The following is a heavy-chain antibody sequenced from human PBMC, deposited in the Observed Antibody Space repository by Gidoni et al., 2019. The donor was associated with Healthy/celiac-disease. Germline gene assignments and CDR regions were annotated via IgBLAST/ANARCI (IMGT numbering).Heavy chain of an antibody. CDR2: IIPILGIA. Sequence: QVQLVQSGAEVTKPGSSVKVSCKASGGTFSSYAISWVRQAPGQGLEWMGWIIPILGIANYAQKFQGRVTITADKSTSTAYMELSSLRSEDTAVYYCARGQMATITNDYWGQGTLVTVSS. CDR3: ARGQMATITNDY. J-gene: IGHJ4*02. D-gene: IGHD4-4*01. V-gene: IGHV1-69*04. CDR1: GGTFSSYA.